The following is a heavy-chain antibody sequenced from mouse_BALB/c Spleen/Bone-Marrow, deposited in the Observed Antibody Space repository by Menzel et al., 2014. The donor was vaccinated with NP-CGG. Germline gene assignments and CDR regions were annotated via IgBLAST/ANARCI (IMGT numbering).Heavy chain of an antibody. V-gene: IGHV3-2*02. CDR3: ARLRAATGSAY. CDR2: ISYSGST. D-gene: IGHD3-3*01. J-gene: IGHJ3*01. CDR1: GYSITSDYA. Sequence: EVQLQQSGPGLVKPSQSLSLTCTVTGYSITSDYAWNWIRQFPGNKLEWMGYISYSGSTSYNPSLKSRISITRGTSKNQFFLQLDSVTTEDTATYYCARLRAATGSAYWGQGTLVTVSA.